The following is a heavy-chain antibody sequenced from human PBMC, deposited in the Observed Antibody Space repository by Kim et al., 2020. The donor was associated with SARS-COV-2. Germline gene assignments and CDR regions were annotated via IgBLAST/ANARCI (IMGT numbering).Heavy chain of an antibody. J-gene: IGHJ4*02. CDR3: ARDGYSSSSAYDY. D-gene: IGHD6-13*01. V-gene: IGHV3-23*01. Sequence: DAVKGQFTISRDNSKNTLYLQMNRLRAEDTAVNYWARDGYSSSSAYDYWGQGTLVTVSS.